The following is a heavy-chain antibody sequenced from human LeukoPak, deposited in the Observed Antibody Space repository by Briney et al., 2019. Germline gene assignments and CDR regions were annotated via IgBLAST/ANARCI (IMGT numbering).Heavy chain of an antibody. CDR2: ISGSRGRT. D-gene: IGHD4-11*01. V-gene: IGHV3-23*01. CDR3: AKSILLTTFDS. J-gene: IGHJ4*02. Sequence: SGGALILSCASSGFNFSSYTMSGVRQAPGKGLEWVSAISGSRGRTYYAASVESRFTISRDNSKTPLYLQMDSLRAEDTAVYYCAKSILLTTFDSWGQGTLVTVSS. CDR1: GFNFSSYT.